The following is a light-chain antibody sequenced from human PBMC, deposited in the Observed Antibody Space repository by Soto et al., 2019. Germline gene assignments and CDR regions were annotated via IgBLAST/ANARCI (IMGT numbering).Light chain of an antibody. CDR1: SSDVGGWNY. CDR2: GNM. Sequence: QSVLTQPPSASGSPGQSVTISCTGTSSDVGGWNYVSWYHQYPGKAPKLLIYGNMNRPSGVPDRFSGSKSGTSASLAITGLQAEDEADYYCQSYDSSLSGYVFGTGTKLTVL. V-gene: IGLV2-8*01. CDR3: QSYDSSLSGYV. J-gene: IGLJ1*01.